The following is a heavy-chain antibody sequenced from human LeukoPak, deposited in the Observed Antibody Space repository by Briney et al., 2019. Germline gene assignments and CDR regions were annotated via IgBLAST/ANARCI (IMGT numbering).Heavy chain of an antibody. CDR3: ARVNTIFGVDIVSLGAEFEF. Sequence: PGGSLRLSCGASGFTFSTYAMHWVRQAPGKGLECVSVISYDGIKKDYADSVKGRFTISRDNSNDTLYLQMNSLRPEDTALYYCARVNTIFGVDIVSLGAEFEFWGQGTLVTVSS. J-gene: IGHJ4*02. CDR1: GFTFSTYA. D-gene: IGHD3-3*02. CDR2: ISYDGIKK. V-gene: IGHV3-30*03.